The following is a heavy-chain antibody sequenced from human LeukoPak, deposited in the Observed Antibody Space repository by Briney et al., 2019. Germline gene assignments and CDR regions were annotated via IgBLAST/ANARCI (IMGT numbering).Heavy chain of an antibody. Sequence: GGSLRLSCAASGFTFSSYWMTWVRQTPGKGLEWVANIKQDGSEKYYVDSVKGRFTISRDNAKNSLYLQMNSLRAEDTGVYYCALRGNSSWPNWFDPWVQGTVVTVSS. V-gene: IGHV3-7*03. D-gene: IGHD6-13*01. CDR2: IKQDGSEK. CDR3: ALRGNSSWPNWFDP. CDR1: GFTFSSYW. J-gene: IGHJ5*02.